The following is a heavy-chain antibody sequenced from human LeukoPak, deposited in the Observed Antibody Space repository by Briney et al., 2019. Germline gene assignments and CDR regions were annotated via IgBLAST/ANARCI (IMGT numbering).Heavy chain of an antibody. Sequence: PSETLSLTCTVSGGSISSYYWNWIRQPPGKGLEWIGYIYNSGSTNNNPSLKSRVTISVDTSKKQFSLKLSSVTAADTAVYYCARETPYDSGSYPFDYWGQGILVTVSS. CDR2: IYNSGST. V-gene: IGHV4-59*01. CDR1: GGSISSYY. D-gene: IGHD3-10*01. CDR3: ARETPYDSGSYPFDY. J-gene: IGHJ4*02.